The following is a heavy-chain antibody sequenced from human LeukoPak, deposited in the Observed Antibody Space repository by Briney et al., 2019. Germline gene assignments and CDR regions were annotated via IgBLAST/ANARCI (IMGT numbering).Heavy chain of an antibody. V-gene: IGHV4-59*01. CDR1: GSSISSYY. CDR3: ARGLRGGDYQLLPFGH. D-gene: IGHD2-15*01. CDR2: IYYTGAT. Sequence: KASETLSLTCTVSGSSISSYYWNWIRQSPGKGLEGLGYIYYTGATNYNPSLKSLVTISLDTSKNQFSLKLSSVTAADTAVYYCARGLRGGDYQLLPFGHWGQGTLVTVSS. J-gene: IGHJ4*02.